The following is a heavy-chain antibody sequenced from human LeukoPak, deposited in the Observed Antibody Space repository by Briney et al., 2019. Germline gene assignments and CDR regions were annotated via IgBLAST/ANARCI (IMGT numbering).Heavy chain of an antibody. CDR2: INPNSGGT. J-gene: IGHJ5*02. CDR3: ARIAAAGTVHWFDP. CDR1: GYTFTGYY. V-gene: IGHV1-2*02. D-gene: IGHD6-13*01. Sequence: GASVKVSCKASGYTFTGYYMHWVRQAPGQGLVWMGWINPNSGGTNYAQKFQGRVTMTRDTSISTAYMELSRLRSDDTAVYYCARIAAAGTVHWFDPWGQGTLVTVSS.